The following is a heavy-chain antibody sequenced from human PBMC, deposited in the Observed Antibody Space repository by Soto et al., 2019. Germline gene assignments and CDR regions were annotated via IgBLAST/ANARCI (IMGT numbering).Heavy chain of an antibody. Sequence: QVRLVQSGAEVKKPGSSVKVSCKASGGTFSSYAISWVRQAPGQGLEWMGGIIPISGTANYAQKFQGRVTITADESTSTAYMELSSLRSEDTAVYYCARSQGSSTSLEIYYYYYYGMDAWGQGTTVTVSS. J-gene: IGHJ6*02. CDR3: ARSQGSSTSLEIYYYYYYGMDA. CDR2: IIPISGTA. D-gene: IGHD2-2*01. V-gene: IGHV1-69*01. CDR1: GGTFSSYA.